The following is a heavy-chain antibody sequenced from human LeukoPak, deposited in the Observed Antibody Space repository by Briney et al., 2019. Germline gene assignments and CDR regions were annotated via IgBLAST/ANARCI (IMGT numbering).Heavy chain of an antibody. CDR1: GYTFTSYG. D-gene: IGHD3-22*01. CDR3: ARDGHYYDTSGYPDY. Sequence: ASVKVSCKASGYTFTSYGISWVRQAPGQGLEWMGWISAYNGNIRSAQKFQGRVTMTTDISTSTAYMELRSLRSDDTAVYYCARDGHYYDTSGYPDYWGQGALVTVSS. J-gene: IGHJ4*02. V-gene: IGHV1-18*01. CDR2: ISAYNGNI.